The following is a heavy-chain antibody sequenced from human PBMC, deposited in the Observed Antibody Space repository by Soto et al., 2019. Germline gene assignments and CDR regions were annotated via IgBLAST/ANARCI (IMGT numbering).Heavy chain of an antibody. D-gene: IGHD3-10*01. J-gene: IGHJ4*02. CDR1: GGSISSGGYY. CDR3: ASGASGSFDY. CDR2: IYYSGST. Sequence: SPTLSLTCTVSGGSISSGGYYWSWIRQHPGKGLEWIGYIYYSGSTYYNPSLKSRVTISVDTSKNQFSLKLSSVTAADTAVYYCASGASGSFDYWGQGTLVTVSS. V-gene: IGHV4-31*03.